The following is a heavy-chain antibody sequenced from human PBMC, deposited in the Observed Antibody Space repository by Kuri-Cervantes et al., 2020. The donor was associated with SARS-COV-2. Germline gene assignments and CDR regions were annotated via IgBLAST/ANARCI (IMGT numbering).Heavy chain of an antibody. Sequence: SETLSLTCTVAGDSISIYYGSWIRHPAGKGLEWIGYIYYSVRTNYNPSLKSRVTISLNTYKKQFSLKLSSVTAADTAVYYCARGGGHDYPHYWGQGTLVTVSS. CDR1: GDSISIYY. CDR2: IYYSVRT. D-gene: IGHD3-16*01. J-gene: IGHJ4*02. CDR3: ARGGGHDYPHY. V-gene: IGHV4-59*01.